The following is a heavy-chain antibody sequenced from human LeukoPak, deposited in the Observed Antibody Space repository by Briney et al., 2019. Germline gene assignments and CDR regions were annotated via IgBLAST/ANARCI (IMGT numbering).Heavy chain of an antibody. V-gene: IGHV5-51*01. Sequence: GESLKISCKGSGYSFTSYWIGWVREMPGKGLEWMGIILPSDSDTRYSRSFQAQDTNSTDKSISTAYLQWSRLKASDSAMYYCARHHSSGWTRDAFDIWGQGTMVTVSS. CDR1: GYSFTSYW. CDR3: ARHHSSGWTRDAFDI. CDR2: ILPSDSDT. J-gene: IGHJ3*02. D-gene: IGHD6-19*01.